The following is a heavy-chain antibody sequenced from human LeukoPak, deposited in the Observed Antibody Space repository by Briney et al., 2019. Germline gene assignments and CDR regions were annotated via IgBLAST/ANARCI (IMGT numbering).Heavy chain of an antibody. J-gene: IGHJ6*03. CDR1: GFTFSSYS. Sequence: GGSLRLSCAASGFTFSSYSMNWVRQAPGKGLEWVSSISSSSSYIYYADSVKGRFTISRDNAKNSLYLQMNSLRAEDTAVYYCARGGTKWGYSGSYYGYYYYYMDVWGKGTTVTVSS. D-gene: IGHD1-26*01. CDR2: ISSSSSYI. V-gene: IGHV3-21*04. CDR3: ARGGTKWGYSGSYYGYYYYYMDV.